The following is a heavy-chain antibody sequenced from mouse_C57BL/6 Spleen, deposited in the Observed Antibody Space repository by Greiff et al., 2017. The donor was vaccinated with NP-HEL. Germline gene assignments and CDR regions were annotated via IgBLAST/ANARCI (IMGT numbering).Heavy chain of an antibody. Sequence: VHLVESGAELARPGASVKLSCKASGYTFTSYGISWVKQRTGQGLEWIGEIYPRSGNTYYNEKFKGKATLTADKSSSTAYMELRSLTSEDSAVYFCARSGDSNYGVAYWGQGTLVTVSA. CDR3: ARSGDSNYGVAY. CDR1: GYTFTSYG. V-gene: IGHV1-81*01. CDR2: IYPRSGNT. J-gene: IGHJ3*01. D-gene: IGHD2-5*01.